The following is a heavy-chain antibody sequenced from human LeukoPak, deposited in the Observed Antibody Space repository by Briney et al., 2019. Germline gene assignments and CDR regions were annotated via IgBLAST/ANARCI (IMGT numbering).Heavy chain of an antibody. CDR2: TPYDGSYE. J-gene: IGHJ3*02. CDR3: AISNGVVITSGPDVFDI. D-gene: IGHD3-22*01. CDR1: GFTFSHYG. Sequence: GGSLRLSCAASGFTFSHYGMHWVRQAPGKGLEWLAFTPYDGSYEYYADSVKGRFTISRDNSKNTLYLQMNSLRAEDTAVYYCAISNGVVITSGPDVFDIWGQGTMVTVSS. V-gene: IGHV3-30*02.